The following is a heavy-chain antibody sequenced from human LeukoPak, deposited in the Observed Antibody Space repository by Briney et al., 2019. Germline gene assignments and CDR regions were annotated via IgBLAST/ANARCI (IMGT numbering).Heavy chain of an antibody. Sequence: SETLSLTCTVSGASISSYYWSWIRQSPGKGLQYLGYIYYSGVTNYNPSLNSRATMSLDTSKNQFSLKLSSVTAADTAVYYCARAGYSSSWSNWFDPWGQGTLVTVSS. V-gene: IGHV4-59*12. D-gene: IGHD6-13*01. CDR1: GASISSYY. J-gene: IGHJ5*02. CDR2: IYYSGVT. CDR3: ARAGYSSSWSNWFDP.